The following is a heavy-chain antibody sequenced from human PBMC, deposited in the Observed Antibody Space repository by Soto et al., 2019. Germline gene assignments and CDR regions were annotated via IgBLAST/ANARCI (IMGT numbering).Heavy chain of an antibody. CDR3: VRGDGDYYDGNGYLGRH. Sequence: EVQLVESGGGLVQPGGSLRLSCAASGFTFSSYWMHWVRQAPGKGLVWVSRLKSDGSGTTYADSVKGRRTISRDNAKNNLYMQMNSLRAEDTAVYYCVRGDGDYYDGNGYLGRHWGQGTLVTVSS. J-gene: IGHJ4*02. V-gene: IGHV3-74*01. D-gene: IGHD3-22*01. CDR1: GFTFSSYW. CDR2: LKSDGSGT.